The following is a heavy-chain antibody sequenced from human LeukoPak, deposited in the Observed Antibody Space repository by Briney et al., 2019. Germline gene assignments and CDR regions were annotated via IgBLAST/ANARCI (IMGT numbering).Heavy chain of an antibody. Sequence: PGGSLRLSCAASGFTFSSYGMSWVRQAPGKGLEWVSAISGSGGSTYYADSVKGRFTISRDNSKNTLYLQMNSLRAEDTAVYYCAKELRRAAAGTSKYYFDYWGQGTLVTVSS. CDR2: ISGSGGST. D-gene: IGHD6-13*01. CDR1: GFTFSSYG. CDR3: AKELRRAAAGTSKYYFDY. J-gene: IGHJ4*02. V-gene: IGHV3-23*01.